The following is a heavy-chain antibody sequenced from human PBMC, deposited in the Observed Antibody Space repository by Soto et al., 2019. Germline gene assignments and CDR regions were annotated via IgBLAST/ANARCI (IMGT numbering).Heavy chain of an antibody. J-gene: IGHJ6*02. CDR2: ISAYNGNT. V-gene: IGHV1-18*04. D-gene: IGHD6-19*01. Sequence: ASVKVSCKASGYTFTSYGISWVRQAPGQGLEWMGWISAYNGNTNYAQKLQGRVTMTTDTSTSTAYTELRSLRSDDTAVYYCARGGIAVAGRYYYYGMDVWGQGTTVTVSS. CDR3: ARGGIAVAGRYYYYGMDV. CDR1: GYTFTSYG.